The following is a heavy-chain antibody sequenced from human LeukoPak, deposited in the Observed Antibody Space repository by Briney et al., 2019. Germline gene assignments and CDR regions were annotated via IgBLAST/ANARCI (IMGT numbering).Heavy chain of an antibody. CDR1: GFTFSSYA. Sequence: GGSLRLSCAASGFTFSSYAMSWARQAPGKGLEWVSAISGSGGSTYYADSVKGRFTISRDNSKNTLYLQMNSLRAEDTAVYYCAGETYYYDSSGYYYDAFDIWGQGTMVTVSS. CDR3: AGETYYYDSSGYYYDAFDI. V-gene: IGHV3-23*01. D-gene: IGHD3-22*01. CDR2: ISGSGGST. J-gene: IGHJ3*02.